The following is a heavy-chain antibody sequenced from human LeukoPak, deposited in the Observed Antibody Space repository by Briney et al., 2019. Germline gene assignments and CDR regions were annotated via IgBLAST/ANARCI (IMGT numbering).Heavy chain of an antibody. V-gene: IGHV3-30*02. J-gene: IGHJ4*02. Sequence: PGGSLRLSCAASGFTFSSYGMHWVRQAPGKRLEWVAFIRYDGSNNYYAVSVKGRFTISRDNSKYTLYLQMNSLRAEDTAVYYCAKDSDRTLDYWGQGTLVTVSS. CDR2: IRYDGSNN. CDR3: AKDSDRTLDY. CDR1: GFTFSSYG. D-gene: IGHD1-26*01.